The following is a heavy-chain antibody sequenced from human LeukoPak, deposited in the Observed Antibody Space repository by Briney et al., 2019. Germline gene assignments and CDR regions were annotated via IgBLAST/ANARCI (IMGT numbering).Heavy chain of an antibody. D-gene: IGHD1-1*01. Sequence: PGGSLRLSCAASGFIFSDYYMSWIRQAPGKGLEWISYISDSGRTIYYADSVKGRFSISRDNAKNSLYLQMNSLRGEDTAVYYCVRVRTGYFDYWGQGTLVTVSS. V-gene: IGHV3-11*04. CDR1: GFIFSDYY. J-gene: IGHJ4*02. CDR2: ISDSGRTI. CDR3: VRVRTGYFDY.